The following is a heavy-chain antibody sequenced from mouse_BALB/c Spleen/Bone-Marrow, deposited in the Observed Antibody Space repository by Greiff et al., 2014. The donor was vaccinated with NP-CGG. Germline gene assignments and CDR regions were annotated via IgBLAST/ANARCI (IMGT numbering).Heavy chain of an antibody. CDR2: IDPSDSDT. CDR3: ARALGDGYYYAMDY. J-gene: IGHJ4*01. Sequence: VQLQQSGAELVKPGAPVKLSCKASGYTFTSSWMHWVKQRPGRGLEWIGRIDPSDSDTHYNQKFKDKATLTVDTSSSTAYIQFISLTSEDSAVYHVARALGDGYYYAMDYWGQGTSVTVSS. D-gene: IGHD2-3*01. CDR1: GYTFTSSW. V-gene: IGHV1-69*02.